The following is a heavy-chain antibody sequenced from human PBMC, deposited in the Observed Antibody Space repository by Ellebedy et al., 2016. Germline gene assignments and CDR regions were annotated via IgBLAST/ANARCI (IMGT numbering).Heavy chain of an antibody. J-gene: IGHJ4*02. Sequence: SETLSLTXTVSGGSISSYYWSWIRQPPGKGLEWIGYIYYSGSTNYNPSLKSRVTISVDTSKNQFSLKLSSVTAADTAVYYCARDGGDSSGWVYYFDYWGQGTLVTVSS. CDR3: ARDGGDSSGWVYYFDY. CDR1: GGSISSYY. CDR2: IYYSGST. D-gene: IGHD6-19*01. V-gene: IGHV4-59*01.